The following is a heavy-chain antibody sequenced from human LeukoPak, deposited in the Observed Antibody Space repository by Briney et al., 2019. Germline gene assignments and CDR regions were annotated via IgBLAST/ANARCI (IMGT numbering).Heavy chain of an antibody. D-gene: IGHD2-2*01. CDR1: GGSFSGYY. J-gene: IGHJ4*02. CDR3: ARGTIAFDY. Sequence: KPSETLSLTCAVYGGSFSGYYWSWIRQPPGKGLEWVGEINHSGSTNYNPSLKSRVTISVDTSKNQFSLKLSSVTAADTAVYYCARGTIAFDYWGQGTLVTVSS. CDR2: INHSGST. V-gene: IGHV4-34*01.